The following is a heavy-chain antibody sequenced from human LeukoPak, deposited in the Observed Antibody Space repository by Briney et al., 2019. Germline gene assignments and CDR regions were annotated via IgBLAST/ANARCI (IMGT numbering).Heavy chain of an antibody. V-gene: IGHV3-21*01. J-gene: IGHJ6*03. CDR1: AFSFSDYN. D-gene: IGHD1-26*01. Sequence: PGGSLRLSCAASAFSFSDYNMNWVRQAPGKGLEWVSSITSTGSYIYYADSVKGRFTISRDNAKNSLFLQLNSLRAEDTAAYYCARDPYSGTYSDYYYYYMDVWGKGTTVTVSS. CDR2: ITSTGSYI. CDR3: ARDPYSGTYSDYYYYYMDV.